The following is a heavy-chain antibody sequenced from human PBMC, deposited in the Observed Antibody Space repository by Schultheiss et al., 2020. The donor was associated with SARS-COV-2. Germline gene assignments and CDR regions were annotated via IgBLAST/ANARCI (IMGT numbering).Heavy chain of an antibody. CDR1: GFTFSSYS. CDR3: ARDRDRDYYDSSGYYAGWYFDL. D-gene: IGHD3-22*01. J-gene: IGHJ2*01. Sequence: GGSLRLSCAASGFTFSSYSMNWVRQPPGKGLEWLSYISSSSSTIYYADSVKCRFTISRDNAKNSLSLQMISLRAEDTAVYYCARDRDRDYYDSSGYYAGWYFDLWGRGTLVTVSS. CDR2: ISSSSSTI. V-gene: IGHV3-48*01.